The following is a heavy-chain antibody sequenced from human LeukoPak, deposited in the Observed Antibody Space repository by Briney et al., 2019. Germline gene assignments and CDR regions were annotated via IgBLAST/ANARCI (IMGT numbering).Heavy chain of an antibody. Sequence: PGGSLRLSCVASGFTFSSYGMHWVRQAPGKGLEWMAVVSNDGSYTYYADSMRGRFTISRDSSKNTLYLQMSSLRPEDTAVYYCAKEFPGYGFDYWGQGTLVTVSS. D-gene: IGHD5-12*01. CDR3: AKEFPGYGFDY. CDR1: GFTFSSYG. V-gene: IGHV3-30*18. CDR2: VSNDGSYT. J-gene: IGHJ4*02.